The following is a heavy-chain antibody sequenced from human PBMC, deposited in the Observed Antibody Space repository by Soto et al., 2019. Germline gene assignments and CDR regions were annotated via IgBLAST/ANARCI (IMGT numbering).Heavy chain of an antibody. D-gene: IGHD6-19*01. CDR2: IYYSGST. CDR3: ARGREQWLVRGELDY. V-gene: IGHV4-31*03. J-gene: IGHJ4*02. CDR1: GGSISSGGYY. Sequence: SETLSLTCTVSGGSISSGGYYWSWIRQHPGKGLEWIGYIYYSGSTYYNPSLKSRVTISVDTSKNQFSLKLSSVTAADTAVYYCARGREQWLVRGELDYWGQGTLVTVSS.